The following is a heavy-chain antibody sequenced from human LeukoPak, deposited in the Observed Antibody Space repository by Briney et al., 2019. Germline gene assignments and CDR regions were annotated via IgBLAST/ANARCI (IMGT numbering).Heavy chain of an antibody. CDR3: ARDPSYSDAFDI. CDR2: ISSRGSST. J-gene: IGHJ3*02. D-gene: IGHD1-26*01. V-gene: IGHV3-11*01. Sequence: PGGSLRLSCAASGFTFSDYYMSWIRLAPGKGLEWVSYISSRGSSTYYADSVKGRFTISRDNAKNSLYLQMNSLRAEDTAVYYCARDPSYSDAFDIWGQGTMVTVSS. CDR1: GFTFSDYY.